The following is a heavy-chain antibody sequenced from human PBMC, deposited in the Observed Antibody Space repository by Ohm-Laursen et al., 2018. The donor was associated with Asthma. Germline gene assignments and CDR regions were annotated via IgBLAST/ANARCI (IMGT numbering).Heavy chain of an antibody. CDR1: GFTFSTYC. CDR2: VYGDGSNT. CDR3: TRGGHYGSYFDY. D-gene: IGHD4-17*01. V-gene: IGHV3-74*01. Sequence: SLRLSCTASGFTFSTYCMHWVRQAPGKGLVWVSRVYGDGSNTIYADSVKGRFTISRDNAKNTLYLQMNSLRAEDTAVYYCTRGGHYGSYFDYWGQGTPVTVSS. J-gene: IGHJ4*02.